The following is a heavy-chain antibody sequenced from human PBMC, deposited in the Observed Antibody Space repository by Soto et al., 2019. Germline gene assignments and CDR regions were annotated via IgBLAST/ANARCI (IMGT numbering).Heavy chain of an antibody. CDR3: ARGDNWNDFDFDY. D-gene: IGHD1-20*01. V-gene: IGHV6-1*01. CDR1: GDSVSTNSAA. Sequence: SQTLSLPCAISGDSVSTNSAAWNWIRQSPSRGLEWLGRTYYRSMWLSDYAVSVKSRITIKPDTSKNQFSLQLNSVTPEDTAVYYCARGDNWNDFDFDYWGQGTLVTVSS. CDR2: TYYRSMWLS. J-gene: IGHJ4*02.